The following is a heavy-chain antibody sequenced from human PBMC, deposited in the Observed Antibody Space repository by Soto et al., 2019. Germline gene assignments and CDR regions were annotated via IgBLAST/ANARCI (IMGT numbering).Heavy chain of an antibody. CDR2: IWYDGSNK. V-gene: IGHV3-33*01. Sequence: QVQLVESGGGVVQPGRSLRLSCAASGFTFSSYGIHWVRQAPGKGLEWVAVIWYDGSNKYYSDSVKGRFTISRDNSKNTLYLQMNSLRAEDTAVYYCARDQLRGVGMGAFDIWGQGTMVTVSS. J-gene: IGHJ3*02. CDR3: ARDQLRGVGMGAFDI. D-gene: IGHD3-10*01. CDR1: GFTFSSYG.